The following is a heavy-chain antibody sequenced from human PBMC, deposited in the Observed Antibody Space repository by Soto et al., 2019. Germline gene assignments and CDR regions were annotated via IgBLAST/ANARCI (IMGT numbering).Heavy chain of an antibody. J-gene: IGHJ6*02. Sequence: PGGSLRLSCAASGFTFSSYSMNRVRHAPGKRQEWVSYISSSSSTIYYADSVKCRFTISRVSAKSSLYLQMNSLRDEGTAVYYCARDPPRITIFGANYCLDVWGQGTTVTVSS. CDR1: GFTFSSYS. D-gene: IGHD3-3*01. CDR2: ISSSSSTI. V-gene: IGHV3-48*02. CDR3: ARDPPRITIFGANYCLDV.